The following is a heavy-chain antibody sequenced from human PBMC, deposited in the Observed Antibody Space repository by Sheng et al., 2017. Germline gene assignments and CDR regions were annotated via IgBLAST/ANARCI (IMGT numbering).Heavy chain of an antibody. V-gene: IGHV3-21*01. CDR1: GFTFSSYS. Sequence: PGGSLRLSCAASGFTFSSYSMNWVRQAPGKGVEWVSSISSSSSYIYYADSVKGRFTISRDNAKNSLYLQMNSLRAEDTAVYYCARDHSRITIFGVVTIIDYWGQGTLVTVSS. J-gene: IGHJ4*02. CDR3: ARDHSRITIFGVVTIIDY. CDR2: ISSSSSYI. D-gene: IGHD3-3*01.